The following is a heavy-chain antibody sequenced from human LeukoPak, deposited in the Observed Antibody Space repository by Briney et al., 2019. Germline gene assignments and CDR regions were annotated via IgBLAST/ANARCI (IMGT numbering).Heavy chain of an antibody. Sequence: PGGSLRLSCAASGFTFSSYWMHWVRQAPGKGLVWVSRINSDGSSTSYADSVKGRFTISRDNAKNTLYLQMNSLKAADTAIYYCAKEYPYDIWTGYPNHNWFDPWGQGTLVTVSS. CDR1: GFTFSSYW. D-gene: IGHD3-9*01. J-gene: IGHJ5*02. CDR2: INSDGSST. CDR3: AKEYPYDIWTGYPNHNWFDP. V-gene: IGHV3-74*01.